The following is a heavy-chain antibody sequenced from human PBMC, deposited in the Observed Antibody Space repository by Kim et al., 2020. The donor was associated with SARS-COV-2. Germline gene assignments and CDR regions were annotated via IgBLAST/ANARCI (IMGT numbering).Heavy chain of an antibody. CDR1: GGSFSGYY. J-gene: IGHJ5*02. D-gene: IGHD3-10*01. CDR2: INHSGST. CDR3: TVRGVTSHWFDP. V-gene: IGHV4-34*01. Sequence: SETLSLTCAVYGGSFSGYYWSWIRQPPGKGLEWIGEINHSGSTNYNPSLKSRVTISVDTSKNQFSLKLSSVTAADTAVYYCTVRGVTSHWFDPWGQGTLVTVSS.